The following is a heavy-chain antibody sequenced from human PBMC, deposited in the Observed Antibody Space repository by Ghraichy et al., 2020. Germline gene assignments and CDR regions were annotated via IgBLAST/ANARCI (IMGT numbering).Heavy chain of an antibody. CDR3: ARAQQLDYYDSSGYRY. D-gene: IGHD3-22*01. CDR2: INPSGGST. Sequence: ASVKVSCKASGYTFTSYYMHWVRQAPGQGLEWMGIINPSGGSTSYAQKFQGRVTMTRDTSTSTVYMELSSLRSEDTAVYYCARAQQLDYYDSSGYRYWGQGTLVTVSS. J-gene: IGHJ4*02. CDR1: GYTFTSYY. V-gene: IGHV1-46*01.